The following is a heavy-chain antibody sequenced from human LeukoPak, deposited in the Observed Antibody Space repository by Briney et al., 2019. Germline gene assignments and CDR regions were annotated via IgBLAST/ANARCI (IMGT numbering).Heavy chain of an antibody. CDR3: ATLSASLITMIVVVIDH. CDR1: GFTFSSYG. Sequence: GGSLRLSCAASGFTFSSYGMHWVRQAPGKGLEWVAFIRYDGSNKYYVDSVKGRFTISRDNSKNTLYLQMNSLRAEDTAVYYCATLSASLITMIVVVIDHWGQGTLVTVSS. V-gene: IGHV3-30*02. J-gene: IGHJ4*02. D-gene: IGHD3-22*01. CDR2: IRYDGSNK.